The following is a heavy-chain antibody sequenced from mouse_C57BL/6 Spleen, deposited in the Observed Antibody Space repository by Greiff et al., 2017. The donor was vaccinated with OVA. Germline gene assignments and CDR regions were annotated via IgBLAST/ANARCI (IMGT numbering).Heavy chain of an antibody. J-gene: IGHJ4*01. V-gene: IGHV2-9-1*01. CDR3: ARWNGFAVYYAMDY. CDR1: GFSLTSYA. Sequence: VQGVESGPGLVAPSQSLSITCTVSGFSLTSYAISWVRQPPGKGLEWLGVIWTGGGTNYNSALKSRLSISKDNSKSQVFLKMNSLQTDDTARYYCARWNGFAVYYAMDYWGQGTSVTVSS. CDR2: IWTGGGT.